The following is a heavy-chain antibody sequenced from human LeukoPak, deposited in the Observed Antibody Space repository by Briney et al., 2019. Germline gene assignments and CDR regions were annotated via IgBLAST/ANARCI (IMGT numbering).Heavy chain of an antibody. CDR2: INPNSGGT. D-gene: IGHD4-11*01. V-gene: IGHV1-2*02. CDR3: ARDAIVRDYSNSDY. J-gene: IGHJ4*02. Sequence: ASVTVSCKASGYTFTDYYIHWVRQAPGQGREWMGWINPNSGGTNYAQKFQGRVTMTRDTSISTAYMELSRLTSDDTAVYYCARDAIVRDYSNSDYWGQGTLVTVSS. CDR1: GYTFTDYY.